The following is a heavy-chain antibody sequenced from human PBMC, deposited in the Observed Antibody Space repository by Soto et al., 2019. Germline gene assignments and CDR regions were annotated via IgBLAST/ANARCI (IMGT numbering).Heavy chain of an antibody. J-gene: IGHJ6*02. V-gene: IGHV1-69*06. CDR1: AGTFNNYA. CDR2: TIPLFSTS. D-gene: IGHD2-15*01. CDR3: ARAGGSPYYYYGMDV. Sequence: QEQLVQSGPEVKKPGSSVTVSCKASAGTFNNYAICWVRQAPGQGLEWMGGTIPLFSTSSYAQKFQGRVTITADKSTSTVYMEMRNIKSEDTALYYCARAGGSPYYYYGMDVWGQGTTVTVS.